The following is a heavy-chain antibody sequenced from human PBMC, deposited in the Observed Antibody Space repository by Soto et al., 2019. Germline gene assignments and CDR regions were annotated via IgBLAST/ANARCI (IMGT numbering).Heavy chain of an antibody. CDR1: GFTFSSYG. Sequence: PGGSLRLSCAASGFTFSSYGMHWVRQAPGKGLEWVAVISYDGSNKYYADSVKGRFTISRDNSKNTLYLQMNSLGADDTAVYYCAKGTSGTKIYYFDYWGQGTLVTVSS. CDR2: ISYDGSNK. CDR3: AKGTSGTKIYYFDY. V-gene: IGHV3-30*18. D-gene: IGHD1-7*01. J-gene: IGHJ4*02.